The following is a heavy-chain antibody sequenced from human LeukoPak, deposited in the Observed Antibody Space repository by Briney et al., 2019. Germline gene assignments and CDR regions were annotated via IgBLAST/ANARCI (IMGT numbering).Heavy chain of an antibody. J-gene: IGHJ6*03. CDR1: GFTVSSYS. Sequence: GGSLRLSCAASGFTVSSYSMNWVRQAPGKGLEWVSAVSGSGGSTYYADPVKGRFTISRDNSKNTLYLQMNSLRAEDTAVYYCAKDGGEYYDILTGYYPRLYYMDVWGKGTTVTISS. CDR3: AKDGGEYYDILTGYYPRLYYMDV. D-gene: IGHD3-9*01. CDR2: VSGSGGST. V-gene: IGHV3-23*01.